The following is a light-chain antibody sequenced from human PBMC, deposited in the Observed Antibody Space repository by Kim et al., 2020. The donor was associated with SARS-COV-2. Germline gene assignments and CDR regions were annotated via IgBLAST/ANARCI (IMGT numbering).Light chain of an antibody. CDR3: NFRGSNDEVV. CDR2: GKN. J-gene: IGLJ2*01. CDR1: SLRSYY. Sequence: SSELTQDPAVSVALGQTVRITCQGDSLRSYYATWYQQKPGQAPRVVIYGKNNRPSGIPDRFSGSSSGNTASLTITGTQAGDEADYYFNFRGSNDEVVFGG. V-gene: IGLV3-19*01.